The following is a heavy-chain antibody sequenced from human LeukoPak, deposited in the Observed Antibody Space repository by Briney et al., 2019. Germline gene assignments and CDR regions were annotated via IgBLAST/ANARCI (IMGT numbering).Heavy chain of an antibody. D-gene: IGHD5-18*01. CDR1: GYSISSGYY. CDR3: ARQELDTATTNWFYP. Sequence: SSETLSLTCAVSGYSISSGYYWGWIRQPPGKGLEWIGSIYLSGSTYYNPSLKSRVTISVDTSKNPFSLQLSSVTAADTAVYYCARQELDTATTNWFYPWGQGTLVTVSS. V-gene: IGHV4-38-2*01. CDR2: IYLSGST. J-gene: IGHJ5*02.